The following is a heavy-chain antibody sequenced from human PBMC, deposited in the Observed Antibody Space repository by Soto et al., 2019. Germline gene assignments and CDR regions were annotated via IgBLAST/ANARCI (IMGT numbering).Heavy chain of an antibody. D-gene: IGHD6-13*01. Sequence: GGSLRLSCAASGFTFSSYAMSWVRQAPRKGLEWVSAISGSGGSTYYADSVKGRFTISRDNSKNTLYLQMNSLRAEDTAVYYCATQSRYSSSWYGYWGQGTLVTVSS. CDR1: GFTFSSYA. CDR2: ISGSGGST. V-gene: IGHV3-23*01. J-gene: IGHJ4*02. CDR3: ATQSRYSSSWYGY.